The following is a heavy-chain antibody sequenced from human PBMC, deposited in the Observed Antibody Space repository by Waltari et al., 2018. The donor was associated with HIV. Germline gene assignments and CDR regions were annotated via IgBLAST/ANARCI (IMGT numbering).Heavy chain of an antibody. Sequence: QDQLVQSGAEVRKPGSSVNVSCKASGDTFRSYAVNWLRQAPGQGLEWLGRISPARGATTYAQKFRESVTSTADKSTSTSYMELSLLTTEDTAVDVCARACLLQLGRPYYYGLDVWGQGTTVTIFS. CDR3: ARACLLQLGRPYYYGLDV. CDR1: GDTFRSYA. D-gene: IGHD6-13*01. V-gene: IGHV1-69*04. J-gene: IGHJ6*02. CDR2: ISPARGAT.